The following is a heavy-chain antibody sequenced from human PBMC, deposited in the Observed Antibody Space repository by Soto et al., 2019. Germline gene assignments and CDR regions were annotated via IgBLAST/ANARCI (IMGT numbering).Heavy chain of an antibody. Sequence: EVQMVESGGGLVKPGGSLRLSCAASGFTFSRYTMNWVRQPPGKGLEWVSSISGSSSFIYYADSVKGRFTISRDNAKNSLYLQMNSLRVEDKDVYYCARDLNWNYAAPFDYWGQGTLVTVSS. V-gene: IGHV3-21*01. CDR2: ISGSSSFI. D-gene: IGHD1-7*01. CDR1: GFTFSRYT. CDR3: ARDLNWNYAAPFDY. J-gene: IGHJ4*02.